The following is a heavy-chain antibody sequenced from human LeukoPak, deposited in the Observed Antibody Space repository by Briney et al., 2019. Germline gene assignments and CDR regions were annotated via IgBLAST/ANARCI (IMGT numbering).Heavy chain of an antibody. CDR2: ISSSSTYI. J-gene: IGHJ4*02. CDR1: GFTFSIYS. V-gene: IGHV3-21*01. Sequence: GGALRLSCAASGFTFSIYSMKWVRQAPGKGLEGVSAISSSSTYIYYADSVRGRFTISRDNAKNSLFLQMNSLRAEDTAVYYCARDGLSHYCERLTCPPQVDHWRQGTLV. D-gene: IGHD2-21*01. CDR3: ARDGLSHYCERLTCPPQVDH.